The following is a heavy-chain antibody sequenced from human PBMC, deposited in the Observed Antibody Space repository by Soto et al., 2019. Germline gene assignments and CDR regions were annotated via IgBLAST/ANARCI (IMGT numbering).Heavy chain of an antibody. Sequence: GGSLRLSCAASGFTFSSYAMSWVRQAPGKGLEWVSAISGSGGSTYYTDSVKGRFTISRDNSKNTLYLQMNSLRAEDTALYYCAKGPTIFGVVIIPDYYYGMYVWGQGTTVTVSS. CDR2: ISGSGGST. D-gene: IGHD3-3*01. V-gene: IGHV3-23*01. J-gene: IGHJ6*02. CDR3: AKGPTIFGVVIIPDYYYGMYV. CDR1: GFTFSSYA.